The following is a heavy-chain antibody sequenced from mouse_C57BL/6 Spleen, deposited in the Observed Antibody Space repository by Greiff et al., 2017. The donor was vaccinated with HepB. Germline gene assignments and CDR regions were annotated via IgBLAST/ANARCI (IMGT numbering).Heavy chain of an antibody. D-gene: IGHD2-4*01. V-gene: IGHV2-6-1*01. Sequence: VMLVESGPGLVAPSQSLSITCTVSGFSLTSYGVHWVRQPPGKGLEWLVVIWSDGSTTYNSALKSRLSISEDNSKSQVILKMNRHQTDDTAMYYCARHAHYDSEDYAMDYWGQGTSVTVSS. CDR2: IWSDGST. CDR1: GFSLTSYG. J-gene: IGHJ4*01. CDR3: ARHAHYDSEDYAMDY.